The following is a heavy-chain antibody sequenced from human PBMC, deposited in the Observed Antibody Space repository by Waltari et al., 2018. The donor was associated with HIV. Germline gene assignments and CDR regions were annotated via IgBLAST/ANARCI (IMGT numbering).Heavy chain of an antibody. J-gene: IGHJ4*02. CDR1: GCIFRNFA. CDR3: VTGLSGRLWDPPGDL. D-gene: IGHD1-26*01. Sequence: QVQLVESGGGVVQPGRTVRVSCAASGCIFRNFAVHWVRQAPGKGLEWVALISYDGSNIYYADSVRGRFNISRDNSLNTLFLQMNSLETDDTAVYYCVTGLSGRLWDPPGDLWGQGTLVTVSS. V-gene: IGHV3-30*01. CDR2: ISYDGSNI.